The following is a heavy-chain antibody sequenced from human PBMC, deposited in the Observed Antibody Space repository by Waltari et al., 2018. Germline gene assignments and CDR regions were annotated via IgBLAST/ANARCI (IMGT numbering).Heavy chain of an antibody. CDR2: INHSGST. V-gene: IGHV4-34*01. CDR3: ARCEQLAVWEYYYYMDV. D-gene: IGHD6-13*01. J-gene: IGHJ6*03. CDR1: GGSFSGYY. Sequence: QVQLQQWGAGLLKPSETLSLTCAVYGGSFSGYYWSWLRQPPGKGLEWIGEINHSGSTNYNPSLKSRVTISVDTSKNQFSLKLSSVTAADTAVYYCARCEQLAVWEYYYYMDVWGKGTTVTVSS.